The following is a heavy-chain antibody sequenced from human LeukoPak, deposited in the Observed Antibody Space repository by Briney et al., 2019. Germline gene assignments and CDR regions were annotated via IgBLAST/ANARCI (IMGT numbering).Heavy chain of an antibody. CDR3: ARAIAAAGMGGDAFDI. Sequence: ASVKVSCKASGYTFTSYGISWVRQAPGQGLEWMGWISAYNGNTNYAQKLQGRVTMTTDTSTSTAYMELRSLRSDDTAVYYCARAIAAAGMGGDAFDIWGQGTMVTASS. CDR2: ISAYNGNT. D-gene: IGHD6-13*01. J-gene: IGHJ3*02. V-gene: IGHV1-18*01. CDR1: GYTFTSYG.